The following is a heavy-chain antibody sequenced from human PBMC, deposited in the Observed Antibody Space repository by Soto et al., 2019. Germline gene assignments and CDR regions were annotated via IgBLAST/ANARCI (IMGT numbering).Heavy chain of an antibody. CDR3: ACWGHIVPVAPSDFDR. CDR2: ISPDGSDV. D-gene: IGHD2-8*02. Sequence: LGLSCAASGFPFTNYWMNWVRQTPGKGLMWVSRISPDGSDVGYADSVEGRFTVSRDNAKNTLYLQMHSLTAEDTAMYYCACWGHIVPVAPSDFDRWGQGTLVTVSS. V-gene: IGHV3-74*01. CDR1: GFPFTNYW. J-gene: IGHJ4*02.